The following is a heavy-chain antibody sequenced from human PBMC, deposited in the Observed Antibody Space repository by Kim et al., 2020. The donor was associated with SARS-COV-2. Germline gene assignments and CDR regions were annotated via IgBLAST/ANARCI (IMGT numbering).Heavy chain of an antibody. CDR3: ARDGESSGYSN. Sequence: TNYAQKLQGRVTMTTDTSTSTAYMELRSLRSDDTAVYYCARDGESSGYSNWGQGTLVTVSS. J-gene: IGHJ4*02. V-gene: IGHV1-18*01. CDR2: T. D-gene: IGHD3-22*01.